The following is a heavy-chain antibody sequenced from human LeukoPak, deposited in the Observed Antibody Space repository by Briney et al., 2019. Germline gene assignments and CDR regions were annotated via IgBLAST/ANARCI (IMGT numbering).Heavy chain of an antibody. CDR1: GFTFSSYS. J-gene: IGHJ3*02. Sequence: GGSLRLSCAAPGFTFSSYSMNWVRQAPGKGLEWILYITSSSSSILSADSVKGRFTISRDNAKNSLYLQMNSLRDEDTAIYYCVRDRDWAFDIWGQGTMVTVSP. CDR3: VRDRDWAFDI. CDR2: ITSSSSSI. V-gene: IGHV3-48*02. D-gene: IGHD2-21*01.